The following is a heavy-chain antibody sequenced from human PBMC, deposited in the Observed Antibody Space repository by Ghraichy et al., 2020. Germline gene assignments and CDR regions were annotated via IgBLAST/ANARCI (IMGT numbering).Heavy chain of an antibody. D-gene: IGHD4-17*01. CDR1: GGSISSYY. V-gene: IGHV4-59*01. CDR2: IYYSGST. J-gene: IGHJ2*01. Sequence: SETLSLTCTVSGGSISSYYWSWIRQPPGKGLEWIGYIYYSGSTNYNPSLKSRVTISVDTSKNQFSLKLSSVTAADTAVYYCARVIRFMTTVTTTSYWYFDLWGRGTLVTVSS. CDR3: ARVIRFMTTVTTTSYWYFDL.